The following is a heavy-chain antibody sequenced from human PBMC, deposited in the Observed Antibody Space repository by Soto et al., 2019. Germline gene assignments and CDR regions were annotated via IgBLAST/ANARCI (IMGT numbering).Heavy chain of an antibody. CDR2: IYHTGNT. Sequence: PSEILSLTCTVCGDSISTVSLYWSWIRQSPDKGLEWIGEIYHTGNTRYNPSLKSRVTISVDKPNNQFSLKLTSMTGADTAVYFCAXRPPQIVVTLLPFPSWGQGSPVTVSS. CDR1: GDSISTVSLY. J-gene: IGHJ5*02. CDR3: AXRPPQIVVTLLPFPS. V-gene: IGHV4-61*05. D-gene: IGHD2-15*01.